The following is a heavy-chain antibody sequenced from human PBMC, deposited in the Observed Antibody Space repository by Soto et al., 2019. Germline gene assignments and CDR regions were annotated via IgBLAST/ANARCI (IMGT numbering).Heavy chain of an antibody. J-gene: IGHJ6*04. V-gene: IGHV3-30*18. CDR1: GFTFSSYG. D-gene: IGHD4-17*01. CDR3: AKGQYGDKSPTYYYYGMDV. CDR2: ISYDGSNK. Sequence: GGSLRLSCAASGFTFSSYGMHWVRQAPGKGLEWVAVISYDGSNKYYADSVKGRFTISRDNSKNTLYLQMNSLRAEDTAVYYCAKGQYGDKSPTYYYYGMDVWGKGTMVTVPS.